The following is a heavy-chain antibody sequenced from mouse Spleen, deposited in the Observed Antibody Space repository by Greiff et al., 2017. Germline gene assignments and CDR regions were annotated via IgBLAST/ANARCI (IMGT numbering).Heavy chain of an antibody. CDR1: GYAFSSYW. CDR2: IYPGDGDT. Sequence: LVESGAELVKPGASVKISCKASGYAFSSYWMNWVNQRPGKGLEWIGQIYPGDGDTNYNGKFKGKATLTADKSSSTAYMQLSSLTSVDSAVYFCALTTATDRFAYWGQGTLVTVSA. J-gene: IGHJ3*01. CDR3: ALTTATDRFAY. V-gene: IGHV1-80*01. D-gene: IGHD1-2*01.